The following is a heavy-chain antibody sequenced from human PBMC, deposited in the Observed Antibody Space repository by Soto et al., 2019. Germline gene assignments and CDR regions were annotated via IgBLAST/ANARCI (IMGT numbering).Heavy chain of an antibody. D-gene: IGHD6-19*01. J-gene: IGHJ6*02. V-gene: IGHV1-69*01. CDR1: GGTFSSYA. CDR3: AREIPALAVAGHGMDV. CDR2: IIPIFGTA. Sequence: QVQLVQSGAEVKKPGSSVKVSCKASGGTFSSYAISWVRQAPGQGLEWMGGIIPIFGTANYAQKFQGRVTITADESTRTAYMELSSLRSEDTAVYYCAREIPALAVAGHGMDVWGQGTTVTVSS.